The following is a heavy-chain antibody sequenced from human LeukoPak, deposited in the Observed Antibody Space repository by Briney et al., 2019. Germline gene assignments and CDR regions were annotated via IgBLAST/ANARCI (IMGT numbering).Heavy chain of an antibody. J-gene: IGHJ5*02. Sequence: GGSLRLSCAASGFTSNDYWMHWVRQAPWQGLVWVSRINTDGSRIYYADSVKGRFTISRDNAKNTVYLEMNSLRAEDAAVYYCVRGGLMLYTIWLYPWGQGTLVTVSS. CDR3: VRGGLMLYTIWLYP. CDR2: INTDGSRI. D-gene: IGHD2-8*01. V-gene: IGHV3-74*01. CDR1: GFTSNDYW.